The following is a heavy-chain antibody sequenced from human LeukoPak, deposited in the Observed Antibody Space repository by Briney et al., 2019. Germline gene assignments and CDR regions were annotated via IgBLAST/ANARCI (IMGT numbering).Heavy chain of an antibody. CDR1: GYTFTSYP. CDR3: ARVGTTGSYFDY. V-gene: IGHV1-3*04. J-gene: IGHJ4*02. CDR2: VNTGKGKT. Sequence: APVKVSCKTSGYTFTSYPTHWVRQAPGQRLEWMGWVNTGKGKTKYSQNFQGRVTITGDTSASTAYMELSSPRSEDTAVYYCARVGTTGSYFDYWGQGTLVTVSS. D-gene: IGHD1-7*01.